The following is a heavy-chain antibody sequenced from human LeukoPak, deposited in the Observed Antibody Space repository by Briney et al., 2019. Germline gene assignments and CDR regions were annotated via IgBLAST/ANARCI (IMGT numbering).Heavy chain of an antibody. J-gene: IGHJ6*04. Sequence: GGSLRLSCAVSAFTFSDNYMTWIRQAPGKGLESVSYISPSGTDIYYADSVKGRFTISRDNAKNSLYLQMNSLRAEDTAVYYCAELGITMIGGVWGKGTTVTISS. CDR2: ISPSGTDI. D-gene: IGHD3-10*02. CDR1: AFTFSDNY. V-gene: IGHV3-11*04. CDR3: AELGITMIGGV.